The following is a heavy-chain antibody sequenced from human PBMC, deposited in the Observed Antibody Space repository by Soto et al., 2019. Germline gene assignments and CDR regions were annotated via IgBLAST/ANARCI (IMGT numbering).Heavy chain of an antibody. V-gene: IGHV1-18*01. CDR2: ISAAKGFT. J-gene: IGHJ2*01. D-gene: IGHD2-8*02. CDR3: SSGGDCGTGGNGDPEWDLEY. Sequence: VQLVQSGAEVKEPGASVKVTCKASGYTFINYGITWVRQAPGQGLEWVGWISAAKGFTSYGEKVQGRVTMTADTAVTTANIDLRNLSSDNTAVNDGSSGGDCGTGGNGDPEWDLEYGGRGTLVTVSS. CDR1: GYTFINYG.